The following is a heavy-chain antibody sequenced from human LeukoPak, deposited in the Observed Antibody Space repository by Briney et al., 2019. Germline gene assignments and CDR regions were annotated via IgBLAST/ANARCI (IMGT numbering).Heavy chain of an antibody. J-gene: IGHJ6*03. Sequence: ASVKVSCKASGFTFTGSAMRWVRQALGQRGGWIAWIVVGSGIINYAQKSQERLTITRDMSTSTAYMELSSLRSEDTAVYYCAATSVYYDFWSGYAGHYYYMDVWGKGTTVTVSS. D-gene: IGHD3-3*01. CDR1: GFTFTGSA. V-gene: IGHV1-58*02. CDR2: IVVGSGII. CDR3: AATSVYYDFWSGYAGHYYYMDV.